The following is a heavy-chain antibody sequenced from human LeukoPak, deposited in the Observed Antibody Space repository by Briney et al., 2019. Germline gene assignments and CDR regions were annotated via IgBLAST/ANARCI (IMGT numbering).Heavy chain of an antibody. CDR2: ISGSGGST. D-gene: IGHD3-3*01. J-gene: IGHJ4*02. Sequence: PGGSLRLSCAASGFTFSSYAMSWVRQAPGKGLEWVSAISGSGGSTYYADSVKGWFTISRDNSKNTLYLQMNSLRAEDTAVYYCAKASPLDFWSGYYEAYFDYWGQGTLVTVSS. V-gene: IGHV3-23*01. CDR3: AKASPLDFWSGYYEAYFDY. CDR1: GFTFSSYA.